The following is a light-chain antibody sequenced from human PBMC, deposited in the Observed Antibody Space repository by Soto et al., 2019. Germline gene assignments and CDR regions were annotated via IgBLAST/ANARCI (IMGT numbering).Light chain of an antibody. J-gene: IGLJ3*02. CDR3: QSYATSLTGWV. Sequence: QSVLTQPPSVSGAPGQRVTISCTGSSSNIGAGYDVHWYQHLPGTAPKLLIYDNSNRPSGVPERFSGSRSGASASLAITGLQAEDEAAYYCQSYATSLTGWVFGGGTKLAVL. CDR1: SSNIGAGYD. V-gene: IGLV1-40*01. CDR2: DNS.